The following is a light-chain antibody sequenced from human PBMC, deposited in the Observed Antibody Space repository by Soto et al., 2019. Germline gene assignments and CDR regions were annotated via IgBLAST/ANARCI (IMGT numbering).Light chain of an antibody. CDR2: AAS. J-gene: IGKJ2*01. Sequence: IVMTQSPASLSLSPGERATLSCRASQSVTSNLAWYQQKPGQAPRLLIYAASTRATGIPARFSGSGSGTEFTLTISSLQSEDFAVYYCQQYDDWPLYTFGQGTKLAIK. V-gene: IGKV3D-15*01. CDR1: QSVTSN. CDR3: QQYDDWPLYT.